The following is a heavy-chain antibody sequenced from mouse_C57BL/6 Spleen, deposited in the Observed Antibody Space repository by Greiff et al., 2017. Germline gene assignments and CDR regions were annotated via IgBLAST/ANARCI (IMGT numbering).Heavy chain of an antibody. CDR3: ARCLITSVVSDY. CDR2: IHPNSGST. J-gene: IGHJ3*01. CDR1: GYTFTSYW. D-gene: IGHD1-1*01. V-gene: IGHV1-64*01. Sequence: QVQLQQPGAELVKPGASVKLSCKASGYTFTSYWMHWVKQRPGQGLEWIGMIHPNSGSTNYNEKFKSKATLTVDKSSSTAYMQLSSLTSEDSAVYYLARCLITSVVSDYGGQGTLVTVSA.